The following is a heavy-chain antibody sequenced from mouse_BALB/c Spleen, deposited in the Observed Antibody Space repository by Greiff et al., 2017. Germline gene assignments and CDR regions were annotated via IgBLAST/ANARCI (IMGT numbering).Heavy chain of an antibody. CDR3: ARAHYYGYRAMDY. Sequence: EVMLVESGGGLVQPGGSRKLSCAASGFTFSDYGMAWVRQAPGKGPEWVAFISNLAYSIYYADTVTGRFTISRENAKNTLYLEMSSLRSEDTAMYYCARAHYYGYRAMDYWGQGTSVTVSS. CDR2: ISNLAYSI. V-gene: IGHV5-15*02. J-gene: IGHJ4*01. CDR1: GFTFSDYG. D-gene: IGHD1-2*01.